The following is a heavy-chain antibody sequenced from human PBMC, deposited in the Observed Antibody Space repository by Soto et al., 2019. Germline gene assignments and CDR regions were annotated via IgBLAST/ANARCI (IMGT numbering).Heavy chain of an antibody. J-gene: IGHJ4*02. V-gene: IGHV3-30-3*01. Sequence: QVQLVESGGGVVQPGRSLRLSCAASGFTLSSYSMYWVRQTPGKGLEWVALISYDGNKKYYGDSVRGRFTISRDTSKNTVYLQMNSLRPEETAVYYCARSVAAAGLDFWGQGTLVTVSS. CDR3: ARSVAAAGLDF. CDR1: GFTLSSYS. D-gene: IGHD6-13*01. CDR2: ISYDGNKK.